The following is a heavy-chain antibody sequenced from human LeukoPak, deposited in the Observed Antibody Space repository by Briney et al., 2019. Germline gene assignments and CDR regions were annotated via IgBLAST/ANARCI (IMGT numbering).Heavy chain of an antibody. CDR2: IYPGDSDT. Sequence: GESLKISCKGSGYSFSSYWIGWVRQMPGKGLEWMGIIYPGDSDTRYSPSFLGQVTISADKSITTAYLQWSSLKASDTAMYYCARHVSRLWFGELSYGMDVWGQGTTVTVSS. CDR3: ARHVSRLWFGELSYGMDV. V-gene: IGHV5-51*01. J-gene: IGHJ6*02. CDR1: GYSFSSYW. D-gene: IGHD3-10*01.